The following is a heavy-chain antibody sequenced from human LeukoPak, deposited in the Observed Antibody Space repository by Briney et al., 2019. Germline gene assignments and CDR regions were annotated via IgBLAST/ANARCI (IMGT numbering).Heavy chain of an antibody. Sequence: PGGSLRLSCEASGFTFINYWMHWVRQAPGRGLVWVSRINTDGSSTSYADSVKGRFIISRDNAKNTLHLQMNSLRVEDTAVYYCARAGAWSHLGGAFDIWGQGTMVTVSS. V-gene: IGHV3-74*01. CDR2: INTDGSST. D-gene: IGHD1-26*01. CDR1: GFTFINYW. J-gene: IGHJ3*02. CDR3: ARAGAWSHLGGAFDI.